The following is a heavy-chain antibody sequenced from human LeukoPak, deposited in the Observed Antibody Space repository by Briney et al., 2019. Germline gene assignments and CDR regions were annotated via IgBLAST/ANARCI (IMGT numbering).Heavy chain of an antibody. J-gene: IGHJ6*04. Sequence: SETLSLTCTVSGGSISSGGYYWSWIRQHPGKGLEWIGYIYYSGSTYYNPSLKSRVTISVDTSENQFSLKLSSVTAADTAVYYCARVYGSGTCVDVWGKGTTVTVSS. V-gene: IGHV4-31*03. CDR2: IYYSGST. CDR3: ARVYGSGTCVDV. D-gene: IGHD3-10*01. CDR1: GGSISSGGYY.